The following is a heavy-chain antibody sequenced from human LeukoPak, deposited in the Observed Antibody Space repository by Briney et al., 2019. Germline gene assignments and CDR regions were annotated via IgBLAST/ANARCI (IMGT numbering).Heavy chain of an antibody. V-gene: IGHV3-48*03. J-gene: IGHJ4*02. D-gene: IGHD6-13*01. CDR3: ARDDSGAGGTPVLAY. CDR2: ISSSGSTI. CDR1: GFTFSTYE. Sequence: AGSLRLSWAASGFTFSTYEMNWVRQAQGKGLEWVSYISSSGSTIYYTDSVKGRFTISRDNAKNSLYLQMNSLRAEDTAVYYCARDDSGAGGTPVLAYWGQGTLVTVSS.